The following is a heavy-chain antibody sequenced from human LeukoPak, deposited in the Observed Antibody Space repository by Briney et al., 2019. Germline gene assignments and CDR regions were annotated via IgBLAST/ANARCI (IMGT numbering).Heavy chain of an antibody. D-gene: IGHD3/OR15-3a*01. CDR2: IYYSGST. V-gene: IGHV4-59*01. CDR3: AREGLGPFDY. CDR1: GGSISTYY. Sequence: PSETLSLTCAVSGGSISTYYWTWIRQPPGKGLEWIGYIYYSGSTNYNPSLQSRLTMSLDTPKNQFSLKLSSVTAADTAVYYCAREGLGPFDYWGQGTLVTVSS. J-gene: IGHJ4*02.